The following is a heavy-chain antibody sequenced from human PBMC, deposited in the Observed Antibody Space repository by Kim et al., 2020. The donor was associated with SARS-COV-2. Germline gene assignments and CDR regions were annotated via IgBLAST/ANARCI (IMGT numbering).Heavy chain of an antibody. V-gene: IGHV1-46*01. J-gene: IGHJ6*02. Sequence: ASVKVSCKASGYTFTSYYMHWVRQAPGQGLEWMGIINPSGGSTSYAQKFQGRVTMTRDTSTSTVYMELSSLRSEDTAVYYCARDLQRAIVVVPAADRRYYYYYGMDVWGQGTTVTVSS. CDR3: ARDLQRAIVVVPAADRRYYYYYGMDV. CDR2: INPSGGST. CDR1: GYTFTSYY. D-gene: IGHD2-2*01.